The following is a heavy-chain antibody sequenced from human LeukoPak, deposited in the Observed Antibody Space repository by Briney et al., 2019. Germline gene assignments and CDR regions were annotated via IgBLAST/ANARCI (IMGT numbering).Heavy chain of an antibody. D-gene: IGHD2-15*01. CDR2: ISAYNGNT. CDR1: GGTFSSYA. CDR3: ASGETTPHGY. J-gene: IGHJ4*02. V-gene: IGHV1-18*01. Sequence: SSVKVSCKASGGTFSSYAISWVRQAPGQGLEWMGWISAYNGNTNYAQKLQGRVTMTTDTSTSTAYMELRSLRSDDTAVYYCASGETTPHGYWGQGTLVTVSS.